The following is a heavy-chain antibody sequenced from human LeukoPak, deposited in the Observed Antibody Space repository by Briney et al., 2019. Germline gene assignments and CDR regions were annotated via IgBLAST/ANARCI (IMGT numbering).Heavy chain of an antibody. J-gene: IGHJ4*02. CDR3: AREGYCSGTSCDKPFDY. D-gene: IGHD2-2*01. CDR1: GFTFSSYS. V-gene: IGHV3-48*01. CDR2: ISSSSSTI. Sequence: GGSLRLSCAASGFTFSSYSMNWGRQAPGKGLEWVSYISSSSSTISYADSLKGRFTISRDNAKNSLYLPMNSLRAEDTAVYCCAREGYCSGTSCDKPFDYWGQETLVTVAS.